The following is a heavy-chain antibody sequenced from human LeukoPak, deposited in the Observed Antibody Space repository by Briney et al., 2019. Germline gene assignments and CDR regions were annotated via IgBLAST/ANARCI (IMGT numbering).Heavy chain of an antibody. CDR2: ISGSGDST. D-gene: IGHD3-9*01. CDR3: ARDPDYDILTGYPPLDY. J-gene: IGHJ4*02. CDR1: VFTFNSYA. Sequence: GGSLRLSCAASVFTFNSYAMTWVRHAPGKGLEWVSAISGSGDSTYYADSVKGRFTISRDNSKNTLYLQMNGLKAEDTAVYYCARDPDYDILTGYPPLDYWGQGTLVTVSS. V-gene: IGHV3-23*01.